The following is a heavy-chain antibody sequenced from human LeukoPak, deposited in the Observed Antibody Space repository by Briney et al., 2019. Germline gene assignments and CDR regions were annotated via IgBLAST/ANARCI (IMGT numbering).Heavy chain of an antibody. D-gene: IGHD2-2*01. CDR3: ARDPGYCSSTSCYGGGVDY. J-gene: IGHJ4*02. CDR2: ISSSSSYT. CDR1: GFTFSDYY. V-gene: IGHV3-11*06. Sequence: GGSLRHSCAASGFTFSDYYMSWIRQAPGKGLEWVSYISSSSSYTNYADSVKGRFTISRDNAKNSLYLQMNSLRAEDTAVYYCARDPGYCSSTSCYGGGVDYWGQGTLVTVSS.